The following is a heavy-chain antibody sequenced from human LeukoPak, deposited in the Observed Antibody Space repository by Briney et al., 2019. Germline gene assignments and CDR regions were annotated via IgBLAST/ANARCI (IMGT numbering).Heavy chain of an antibody. Sequence: PSETLSLTCAVYGGSFSGYYWSWIRQPPGKGLEWIGEINHSGSTNHNPSLKSRVTISVDTSKNQFSLKLSSVTAADTAVYYCARASRDVWGSYRYTRLDYWGQGTLVTVSS. J-gene: IGHJ4*02. CDR1: GGSFSGYY. CDR3: ARASRDVWGSYRYTRLDY. D-gene: IGHD3-16*02. V-gene: IGHV4-34*01. CDR2: INHSGST.